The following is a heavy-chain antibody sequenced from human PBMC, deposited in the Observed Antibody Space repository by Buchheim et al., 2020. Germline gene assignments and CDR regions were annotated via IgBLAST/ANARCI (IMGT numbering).Heavy chain of an antibody. Sequence: QLQLQESGPGLVKPSETLSLTCTVSDGSISSSSYYWGWIRQPPGKGLEWIGSIYYSGSTYSNPSLKSRVTIPVDTSKNQFSLRLSSVTAADTAVYYCARVRGDYYDSSGYYLFDYWGQGTL. CDR2: IYYSGST. CDR1: DGSISSSSYY. J-gene: IGHJ4*02. CDR3: ARVRGDYYDSSGYYLFDY. D-gene: IGHD3-22*01. V-gene: IGHV4-39*07.